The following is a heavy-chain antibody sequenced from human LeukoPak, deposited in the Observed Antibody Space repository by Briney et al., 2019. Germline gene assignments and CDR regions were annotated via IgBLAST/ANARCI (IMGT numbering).Heavy chain of an antibody. Sequence: GGSLRLSCTASEFTFTMQAMSWVRQAPWERLQWVSGISDSGGNTYYADSVRGRFTISRDNSKNTLYLQMNSLRAEDTAVYYCARHRSSWLIDYWGQGTLVTVSS. CDR1: EFTFTMQA. CDR3: ARHRSSWLIDY. D-gene: IGHD6-6*01. V-gene: IGHV3-23*01. CDR2: ISDSGGNT. J-gene: IGHJ4*02.